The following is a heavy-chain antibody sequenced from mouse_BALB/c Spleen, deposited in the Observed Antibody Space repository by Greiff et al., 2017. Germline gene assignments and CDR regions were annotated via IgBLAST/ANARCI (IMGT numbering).Heavy chain of an antibody. CDR2: ISTYYGDA. CDR1: GYTFTDYA. D-gene: IGHD2-1*01. CDR3: AREDGNYFAY. J-gene: IGHJ3*01. Sequence: VQLQQSGAELVRPGVSVKISCKGSGYTFTDYAMHWVKQSHATSLEWIGVISTYYGDASYNQKFKGKATMTVDKSSSTAYMELARLTSEDSAIYYCAREDGNYFAYWGQGTLVTVSA. V-gene: IGHV1S137*01.